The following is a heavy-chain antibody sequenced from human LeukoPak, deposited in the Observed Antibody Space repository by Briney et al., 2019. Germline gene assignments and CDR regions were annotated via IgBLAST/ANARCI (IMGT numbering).Heavy chain of an antibody. CDR3: ARGVVRGVTGYDYMDV. CDR2: IIPICGTA. V-gene: IGHV1-69*06. D-gene: IGHD3-10*01. CDR1: GGTLSNYV. J-gene: IGHJ6*03. Sequence: GAAVTVSYMSSGGTLSNYVLSGVGQAPGQGGEWMGGIIPICGTANDAQKFQGRVTITADKSTSTAYMELSSLRSEDTAVYYCARGVVRGVTGYDYMDVWGKGTTVTVSS.